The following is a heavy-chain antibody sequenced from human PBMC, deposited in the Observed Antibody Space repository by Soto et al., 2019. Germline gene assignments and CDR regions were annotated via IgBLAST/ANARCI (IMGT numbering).Heavy chain of an antibody. CDR1: GGSFSGYY. CDR3: ARYSYGYFDYYGMDV. Sequence: SETLSLTCAVYGGSFSGYYWSWIRQSPGKGLEWIGEINHSGSTNYNPSLKSRVTISVDTSKNQFSLKLSSVTATDTALYYCARYSYGYFDYYGMDVWGQGTTVTVSS. J-gene: IGHJ6*02. CDR2: INHSGST. V-gene: IGHV4-34*01. D-gene: IGHD5-18*01.